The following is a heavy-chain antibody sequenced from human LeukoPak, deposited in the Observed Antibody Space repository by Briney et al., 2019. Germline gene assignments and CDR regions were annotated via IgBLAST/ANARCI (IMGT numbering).Heavy chain of an antibody. CDR2: TYYRSKWLT. D-gene: IGHD3-10*01. J-gene: IGHJ3*02. CDR1: GAICSSNDGA. V-gene: IGHV6-1*01. CDR3: ARGSQSALDI. Sequence: SRTLSLTCALSGAICSSNDGAWHWIRQSPSRGPEWLGRTYYRSKWLTDYAVALKSRITITPDTSQNQFSLQLNFLTPEDTAVYYCARGSQSALDIWGQGTVVIVSP.